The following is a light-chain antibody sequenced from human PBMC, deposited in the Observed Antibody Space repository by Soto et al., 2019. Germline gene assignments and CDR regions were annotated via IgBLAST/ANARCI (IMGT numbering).Light chain of an antibody. Sequence: DIVLTHSAATLSLSPGERATLACRASQGVXSYLAWYEQKPGQAPRVLIXDESNRATGIPARFIGSGSGKDFTLIISSLEPEDFVVYYCQQRSKWPPRTFGQGTRLEIK. CDR3: QQRSKWPPRT. CDR1: QGVXSY. CDR2: DES. J-gene: IGKJ5*01. V-gene: IGKV3-11*01.